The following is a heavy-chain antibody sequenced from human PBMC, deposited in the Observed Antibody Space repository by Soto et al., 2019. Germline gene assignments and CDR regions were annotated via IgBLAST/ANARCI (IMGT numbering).Heavy chain of an antibody. CDR3: ARGGIVAVPAALSSYDDYTNYRFDS. D-gene: IGHD4-4*01. V-gene: IGHV1-69*01. CDR2: TIPMFAAT. Sequence: QVQLAQSGAEVRKPGSSVKVSCRASGGSFSDFAFSWVRQAPGQGLEWMGGTIPMFAATKYAQRFQGRITINADASTGTVYLALSSLTSDDSAVYYCARGGIVAVPAALSSYDDYTNYRFDSWGQGTLVSVSS. J-gene: IGHJ4*02. CDR1: GGSFSDFA.